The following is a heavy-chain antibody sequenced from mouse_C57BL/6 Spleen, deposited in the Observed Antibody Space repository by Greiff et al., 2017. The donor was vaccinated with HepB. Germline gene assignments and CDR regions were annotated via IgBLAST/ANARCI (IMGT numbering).Heavy chain of an antibody. Sequence: EVQLQQSVAELVRPGASVKLSCTASGFNIKNTYMHWVKQRPEQGLEWIGRIDPANGNTKYAPKFQGKATITADTSSNTAYLQLSSLTSEDTAIYYCARSLYYYGSSRDWYFDVWGTGTTVTVSS. J-gene: IGHJ1*03. CDR2: IDPANGNT. D-gene: IGHD1-1*01. V-gene: IGHV14-3*01. CDR1: GFNIKNTY. CDR3: ARSLYYYGSSRDWYFDV.